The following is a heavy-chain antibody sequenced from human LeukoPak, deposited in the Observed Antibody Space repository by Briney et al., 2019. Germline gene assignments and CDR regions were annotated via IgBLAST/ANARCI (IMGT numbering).Heavy chain of an antibody. CDR3: ARDLKGQQLRTFGAFDV. D-gene: IGHD6-13*01. CDR1: GFTFSSYW. Sequence: PGGSLRLSCAASGFTFSSYWMSWVRQAPGKGLEWVANIKQDGSEKYYVDSVKGRFTISRDNAKNSLYLQMNSLRAEDTAVYYCARDLKGQQLRTFGAFDVWSQGTMVTVSS. V-gene: IGHV3-7*05. CDR2: IKQDGSEK. J-gene: IGHJ3*01.